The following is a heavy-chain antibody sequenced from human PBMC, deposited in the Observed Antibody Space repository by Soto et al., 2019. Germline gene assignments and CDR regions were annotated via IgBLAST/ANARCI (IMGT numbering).Heavy chain of an antibody. V-gene: IGHV1-69*02. D-gene: IGHD2-15*01. CDR2: IIPILGIA. CDR1: GGTFSSYT. J-gene: IGHJ4*02. CDR3: ARVGYCSGGSCRTGGPHFDY. Sequence: EASVKVSCKASGGTFSSYTISWVRQAPGQGLEWMGRIIPILGIANYAQKFQGRVTITADKSTSTAYMELSSLRSEDAAVYYCARVGYCSGGSCRTGGPHFDYWGQGTLVTVSS.